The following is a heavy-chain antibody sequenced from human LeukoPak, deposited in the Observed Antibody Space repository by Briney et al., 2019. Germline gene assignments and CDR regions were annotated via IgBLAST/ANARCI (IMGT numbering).Heavy chain of an antibody. CDR2: IYPGDSDT. J-gene: IGHJ4*02. D-gene: IGHD6-19*01. CDR1: GYIFTSYW. Sequence: GESLKISCKGSGYIFTSYWIGWVRQMPGKGLEWMGIIYPGDSDTRYSPSFQGQVTISADKSISTAYLQWSSLKASDTAMYYCARTPYSSGWYSPRGGGFDYWGQGTLVTVSS. CDR3: ARTPYSSGWYSPRGGGFDY. V-gene: IGHV5-51*01.